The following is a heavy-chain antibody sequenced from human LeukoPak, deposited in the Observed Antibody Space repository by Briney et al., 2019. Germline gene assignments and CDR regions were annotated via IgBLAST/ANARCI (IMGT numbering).Heavy chain of an antibody. J-gene: IGHJ4*02. V-gene: IGHV4-34*01. CDR1: GGSISSYY. Sequence: SETLSLTCTVSGGSISSYYWSWIRQPPGKGLEWIGEINHSGSTNYNPSLKSRVTISVDTSKNQFSLKLSSVTAADTAVYYCARLWFGELGGDYWGQGTLVTVSS. D-gene: IGHD3-10*01. CDR3: ARLWFGELGGDY. CDR2: INHSGST.